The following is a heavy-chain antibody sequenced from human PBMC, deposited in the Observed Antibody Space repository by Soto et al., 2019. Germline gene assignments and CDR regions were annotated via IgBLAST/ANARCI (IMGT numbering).Heavy chain of an antibody. Sequence: QIQLQESGPGLVKPSETLSLTCSVSGDSIRSVGYYWTWIRQPPGNGLEWLGDVYGVGTSRYNASLRSRLLISADPSNNAFSLTLTSVTATDTAVYFCGRGRSSGWNPTRVDPWCHGFLTVVSS. J-gene: IGHJ5*02. V-gene: IGHV4-30-4*08. CDR2: VYGVGTS. CDR3: GRGRSSGWNPTRVDP. D-gene: IGHD6-25*01. CDR1: GDSIRSVGYY.